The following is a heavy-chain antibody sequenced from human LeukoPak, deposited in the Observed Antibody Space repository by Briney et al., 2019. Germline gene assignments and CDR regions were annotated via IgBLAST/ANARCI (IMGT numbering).Heavy chain of an antibody. V-gene: IGHV3-23*01. Sequence: GGSLRLSCAVSGFAFGSEAMSWVRQSPARGLEWVASISPGGGTTYYADYVKGRFTISRDNSKNTLYLQMNSLRAEDTAVYYCAKDSYYYDSSGYYLPRWFDPWGQGTLVTVSS. J-gene: IGHJ5*02. D-gene: IGHD3-22*01. CDR3: AKDSYYYDSSGYYLPRWFDP. CDR2: ISPGGGTT. CDR1: GFAFGSEA.